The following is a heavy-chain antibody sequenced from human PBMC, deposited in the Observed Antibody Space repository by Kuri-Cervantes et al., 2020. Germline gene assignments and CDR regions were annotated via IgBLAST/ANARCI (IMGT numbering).Heavy chain of an antibody. D-gene: IGHD2-2*02. CDR2: INPNSGDT. Sequence: ASVKVSCKASGYTFTGYYMHWVRQAPGQGLEWMGRINPNSGDTNYAQKFQGRVTMTRDTSISTAYMELSRLRSDDTAVYYCARGWTLQQDCSSTSCNTLDGLYWGQGTLVTVSS. J-gene: IGHJ4*02. V-gene: IGHV1-2*06. CDR1: GYTFTGYY. CDR3: ARGWTLQQDCSSTSCNTLDGLY.